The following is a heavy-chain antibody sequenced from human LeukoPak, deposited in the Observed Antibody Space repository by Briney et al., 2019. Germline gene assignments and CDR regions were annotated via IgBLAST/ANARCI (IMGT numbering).Heavy chain of an antibody. D-gene: IGHD2-15*01. Sequence: SGGSPRLSCAASGFTFSSYAMSWVRQAPGKGLEWVSAISGSGGSTYYADSVKGRFTISRDNSKNTLYLQMNSLRAEDTAVYYCAKDVRLGYCSGGSCYRSSWFDPWGQGTLVTVSS. CDR1: GFTFSSYA. CDR3: AKDVRLGYCSGGSCYRSSWFDP. V-gene: IGHV3-23*01. CDR2: ISGSGGST. J-gene: IGHJ5*02.